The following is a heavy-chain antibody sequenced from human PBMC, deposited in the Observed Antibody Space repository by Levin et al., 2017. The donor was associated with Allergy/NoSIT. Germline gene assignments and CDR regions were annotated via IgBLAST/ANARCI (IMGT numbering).Heavy chain of an antibody. CDR1: GDTFRSYS. CDR3: ARDESYDTSGYYRGFDQ. J-gene: IGHJ4*02. D-gene: IGHD3-22*01. CDR2: IIPMFGRG. Sequence: ASVKVSCKAPGDTFRSYSINWVRQAPGQGLEWMGEIIPMFGRGNHAQKFQGRVTITADESTRTAFMELSSLRADDTAVYYCARDESYDTSGYYRGFDQWGQGTLVTVSS. V-gene: IGHV1-69*13.